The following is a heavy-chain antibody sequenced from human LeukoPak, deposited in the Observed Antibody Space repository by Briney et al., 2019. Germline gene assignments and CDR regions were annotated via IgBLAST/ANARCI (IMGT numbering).Heavy chain of an antibody. J-gene: IGHJ4*02. CDR2: IYHSGST. Sequence: SETLSLTCAVSGGSISSGGYSWSWIRQPPGKGLEWIGYIYHSGSTYYNPSLKSRVTISVDRSKNQFSLKLSSVTAADTAVYYCARALLHPFTYFDYWGQGTLVTVSS. D-gene: IGHD3-10*01. CDR1: GGSISSGGYS. CDR3: ARALLHPFTYFDY. V-gene: IGHV4-30-2*01.